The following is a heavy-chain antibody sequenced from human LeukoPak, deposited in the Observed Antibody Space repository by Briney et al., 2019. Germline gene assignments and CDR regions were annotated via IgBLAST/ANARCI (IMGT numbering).Heavy chain of an antibody. D-gene: IGHD1-1*01. V-gene: IGHV5-51*01. CDR2: IYPGDSDT. J-gene: IGHJ4*02. CDR1: GYSFTTYW. Sequence: GESLQISCEGSGYSFTTYWIGWVRQLPGKGLEWMGIIYPGDSDTRYSPSFQGQVTISADKSISTAYLQWNSLKASDTAMYYCARLVGARISWKFDYWGQGTLVTVSS. CDR3: ARLVGARISWKFDY.